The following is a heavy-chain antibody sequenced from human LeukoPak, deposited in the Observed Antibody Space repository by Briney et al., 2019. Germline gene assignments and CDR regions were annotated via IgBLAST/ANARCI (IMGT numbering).Heavy chain of an antibody. J-gene: IGHJ4*02. CDR3: VRRLAAAASPYYYDSSGGFDY. Sequence: SETLTLTCTVSGGSIISSSYYWGWIRQPPGKGLEWIGSFYYSGSTYYNPSLKSRVTISVDTSKNQFSLKLSSVTAADTAVYYCVRRLAAAASPYYYDSSGGFDYWGQGTLVTVSS. V-gene: IGHV4-39*07. CDR1: GGSIISSSYY. CDR2: FYYSGST. D-gene: IGHD3-22*01.